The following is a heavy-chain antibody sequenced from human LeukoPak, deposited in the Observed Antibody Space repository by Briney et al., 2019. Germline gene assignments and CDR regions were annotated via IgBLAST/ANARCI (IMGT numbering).Heavy chain of an antibody. D-gene: IGHD3-3*01. CDR1: GFTFSSYT. V-gene: IGHV3-48*02. Sequence: GGSLRLSCAASGFTFSSYTMNWVRQAPGKGLEWVSYISSSSSTIYYADSVKGRFTISRDNAKNSLYLQVNSLRDEDMAVYYCAPRGVVIDYWGQGTLVTVSS. J-gene: IGHJ4*02. CDR2: ISSSSSTI. CDR3: APRGVVIDY.